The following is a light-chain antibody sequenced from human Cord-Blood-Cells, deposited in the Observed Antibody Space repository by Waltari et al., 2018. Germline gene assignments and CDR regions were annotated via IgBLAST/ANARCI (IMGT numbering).Light chain of an antibody. CDR3: CSYAGSSTFVV. J-gene: IGLJ2*01. CDR2: EGS. V-gene: IGLV2-23*03. CDR1: SSDVGSYNL. Sequence: QSALTQPASVSGSPGQSITISCTGTSSDVGSYNLVSWYQQHPGKAPNLMIYEGSKRPSGVSNRFSGSKSGNTASLTFSGLQAEDEADYYCCSYAGSSTFVVFGGGTKLTVL.